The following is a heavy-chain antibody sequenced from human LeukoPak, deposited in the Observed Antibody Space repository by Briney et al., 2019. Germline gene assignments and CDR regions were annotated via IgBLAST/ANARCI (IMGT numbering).Heavy chain of an antibody. D-gene: IGHD2-15*01. Sequence: GGSLRLSCAASGFTFSSYGMHWVRQAPGKGLEWVAIISYDGSNKYYADSVKGRFTISRDNSKNTLYLQMNSLRAEDTAVYYCAKANCSGASCYTDYWGQGTLVTVSS. J-gene: IGHJ4*02. V-gene: IGHV3-30*18. CDR2: ISYDGSNK. CDR3: AKANCSGASCYTDY. CDR1: GFTFSSYG.